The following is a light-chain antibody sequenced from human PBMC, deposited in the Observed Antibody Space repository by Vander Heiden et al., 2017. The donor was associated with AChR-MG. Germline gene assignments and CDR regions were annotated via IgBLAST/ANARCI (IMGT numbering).Light chain of an antibody. Sequence: SYVLTQPPSVSVAPGEAARITCGGNNIGTYNVYWYQQRPGQAPQVVIYYDSDRASVIPERFSGSNSGNTATLTISRVEVGDEADYYCQVWDSTGDHVLFGGGTKLTVL. CDR1: NIGTYN. J-gene: IGLJ2*01. V-gene: IGLV3-21*04. CDR2: YDS. CDR3: QVWDSTGDHVL.